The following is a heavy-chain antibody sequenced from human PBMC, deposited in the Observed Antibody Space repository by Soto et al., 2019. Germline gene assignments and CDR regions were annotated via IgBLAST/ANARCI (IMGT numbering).Heavy chain of an antibody. V-gene: IGHV3-48*04. D-gene: IGHD1-26*01. J-gene: IGHJ5*02. CDR2: IRDWGGAM. CDR3: VRSSGSQPRAGWFDP. Sequence: EVQLVESGGGLVQPGGSLRLSCAASGFTFSTEPMNWVRQAPGKGLEWVSNIRDWGGAMSYADSVKGRFTISRDNAKRTLYLQMNNLRPADTAMYFCVRSSGSQPRAGWFDPWGQGTLVTVS. CDR1: GFTFSTEP.